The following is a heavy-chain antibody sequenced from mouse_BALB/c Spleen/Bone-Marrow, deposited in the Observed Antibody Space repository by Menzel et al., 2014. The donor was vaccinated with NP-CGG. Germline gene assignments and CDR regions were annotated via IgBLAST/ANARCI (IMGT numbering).Heavy chain of an antibody. CDR1: GYSFTGYN. CDR3: ARSYNSFDF. J-gene: IGHJ2*01. V-gene: IGHV1-39*01. Sequence: EVQLQQSGPELEKPGASVKISCKASGYSFTGYNMNWVKQYNGQSLEWIGNVDPYYGATTYNQKFKGEATLTVDKSSSTAYMQLERLTSEDSAVYYCARSYNSFDFWGQGTTLTVSS. CDR2: VDPYYGAT.